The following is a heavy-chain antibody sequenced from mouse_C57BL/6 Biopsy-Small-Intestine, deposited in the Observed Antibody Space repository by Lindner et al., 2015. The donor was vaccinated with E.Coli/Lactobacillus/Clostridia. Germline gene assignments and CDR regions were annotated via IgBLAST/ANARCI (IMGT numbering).Heavy chain of an antibody. CDR1: GYTFTGYW. CDR3: ARSDWFLDY. V-gene: IGHV1-9*01. Sequence: VQLQESGAELMKPGASVKLSCKATGYTFTGYWIEWVKQRPGHGLEWIGEILPGSGSTNYNGKFKGKATLTADKSSSTAYMQLSSLTSENSAVYFCARSDWFLDYWGQGTTLTVSS. CDR2: ILPGSGST. D-gene: IGHD2-2*01. J-gene: IGHJ2*01.